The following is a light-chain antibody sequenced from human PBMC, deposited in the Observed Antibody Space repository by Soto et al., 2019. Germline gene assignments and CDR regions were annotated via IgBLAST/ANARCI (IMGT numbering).Light chain of an antibody. V-gene: IGKV1-27*01. CDR3: QRYNSAPQT. CDR1: QGISNY. J-gene: IGKJ1*01. CDR2: GAS. Sequence: DIQMTQSPSSLSASLGDRVTITCRASQGISNYLAWYQQKPGKAPKLLIYGASTLQSGVPSRFSGSGSGTDFTLTISSLQPEDVAIYYGQRYNSAPQTFGQGTKVEIK.